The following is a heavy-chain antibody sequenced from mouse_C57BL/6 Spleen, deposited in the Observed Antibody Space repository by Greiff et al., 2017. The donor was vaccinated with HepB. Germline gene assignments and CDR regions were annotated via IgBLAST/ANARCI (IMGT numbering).Heavy chain of an antibody. Sequence: QVQLQQPGAELVKPGASVKMSCKASGYTFTSYWITWVKQRPGQGLEWIGDIYPGSGSTNYNEKFKSKATLTVDTSSSTAYMQLSSLTSEDSAVYDCARPYGNYKVYYYAMDYWGQGTSVTVSS. CDR1: GYTFTSYW. V-gene: IGHV1-55*01. CDR3: ARPYGNYKVYYYAMDY. CDR2: IYPGSGST. J-gene: IGHJ4*01. D-gene: IGHD2-1*01.